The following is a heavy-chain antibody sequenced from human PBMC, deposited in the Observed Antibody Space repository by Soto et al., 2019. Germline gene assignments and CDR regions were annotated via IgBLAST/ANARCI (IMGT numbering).Heavy chain of an antibody. J-gene: IGHJ6*02. CDR1: GDSISRDYYH. CDR3: AREDEGGDSLVL. V-gene: IGHV4-30-4*08. Sequence: SETLSLPCTVSGDSISRDYYHWTWIRQSPGKGMEWIGYIHHSGSILYNPSLKSRFTISVDTSKNQFFLHLTSVTAADTALYFCAREDEGGDSLVLWGQRTTVTVSS. D-gene: IGHD2-21*02. CDR2: IHHSGSI.